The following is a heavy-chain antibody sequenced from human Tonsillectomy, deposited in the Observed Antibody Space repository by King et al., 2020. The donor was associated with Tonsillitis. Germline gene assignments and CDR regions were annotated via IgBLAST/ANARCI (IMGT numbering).Heavy chain of an antibody. CDR3: AKVGKGRYCSSTSFTGAEYFQH. V-gene: IGHV3-43D*03. J-gene: IGHJ1*01. CDR2: ISWDGGST. CDR1: GFTFDDYA. Sequence: VQLVESGGVVVQPGGSLRLSCAASGFTFDDYAMHWVRQAPGKGLEWVSLISWDGGSTYYADSVKGRFTISRDNSKNSLYLQMNSLRAEDTALYYCAKVGKGRYCSSTSFTGAEYFQHWGQGTLVTVSS. D-gene: IGHD2-2*01.